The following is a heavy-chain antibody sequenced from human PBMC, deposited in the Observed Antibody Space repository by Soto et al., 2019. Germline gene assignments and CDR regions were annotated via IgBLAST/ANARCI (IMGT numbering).Heavy chain of an antibody. CDR2: IYYSGST. D-gene: IGHD3-16*02. V-gene: IGHV4-39*01. CDR3: ARLIASPRTGYIWGSYRLHWFDP. Sequence: PSETLSLTCTVSGGSISSSSYYWGWIRQPPGKGLEWIGSIYYSGSTYYNPSLKSRVTISVDTSKNQFSLKLSSVTAADTAVYYCARLIASPRTGYIWGSYRLHWFDPWGQGTLVTVSS. J-gene: IGHJ5*02. CDR1: GGSISSSSYY.